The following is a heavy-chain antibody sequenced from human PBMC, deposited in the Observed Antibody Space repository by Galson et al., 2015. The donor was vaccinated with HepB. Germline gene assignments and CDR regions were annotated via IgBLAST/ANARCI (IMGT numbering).Heavy chain of an antibody. D-gene: IGHD3-10*01. V-gene: IGHV4-59*01. CDR1: GGSISSYY. CDR3: ARARLVRGGGGYFDY. CDR2: IYYSGST. J-gene: IGHJ4*02. Sequence: SETLSLTCTVSGGSISSYYWSWIRQPPGKGLEWIGYIYYSGSTNYNPSLKSRVTISVDTSKNQFSLKLSSVTAADTAVYYCARARLVRGGGGYFDYWGQGTLVTVSS.